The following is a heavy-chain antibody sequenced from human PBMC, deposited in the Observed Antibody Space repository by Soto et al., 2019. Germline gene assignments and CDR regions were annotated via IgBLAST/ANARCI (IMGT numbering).Heavy chain of an antibody. V-gene: IGHV3-23*01. J-gene: IGHJ4*02. CDR2: ITASGSAT. Sequence: EVQMLESGGALVQPGGSLRLSCAASGFTFRNHAMTWVRQAPGQGLEYVSSITASGSATFYAASVRGRFAISRDNAKSTLFLQMSSLRAEDTALSYCAKGGADRGIDSWGQGTLVTVSS. CDR1: GFTFRNHA. D-gene: IGHD6-25*01. CDR3: AKGGADRGIDS.